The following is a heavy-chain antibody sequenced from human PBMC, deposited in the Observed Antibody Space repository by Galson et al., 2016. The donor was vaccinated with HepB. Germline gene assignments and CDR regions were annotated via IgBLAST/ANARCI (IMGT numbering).Heavy chain of an antibody. CDR2: INHSGST. CDR1: GGSFSDHY. Sequence: SETLSLTCAVYGGSFSDHYWTWIRQPPGKGLEWIGEINHSGSTNYKPSLNSRVTISVDTSKNQFSLKMSSVTAADTAVYYCARAKYCSDGACYSGSRRWFDPWGQGTLVTVSS. V-gene: IGHV4-34*01. D-gene: IGHD2-15*01. J-gene: IGHJ5*02. CDR3: ARAKYCSDGACYSGSRRWFDP.